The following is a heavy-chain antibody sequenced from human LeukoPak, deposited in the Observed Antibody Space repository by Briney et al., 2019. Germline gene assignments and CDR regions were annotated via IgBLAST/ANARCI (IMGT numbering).Heavy chain of an antibody. CDR1: GCSVSSGSYY. Sequence: PSETLSLTCTVSGCSVSSGSYYWSWIRQPPGKGLEWIGEIYHSGSTNYNPSLKSRVTISVDKSKNQFSLKLSSVTAADTAVYYCWTEGYCSGGSCHDAFDIWGQGTMVTVSS. J-gene: IGHJ3*02. D-gene: IGHD2-15*01. CDR2: IYHSGST. CDR3: WTEGYCSGGSCHDAFDI. V-gene: IGHV4-39*07.